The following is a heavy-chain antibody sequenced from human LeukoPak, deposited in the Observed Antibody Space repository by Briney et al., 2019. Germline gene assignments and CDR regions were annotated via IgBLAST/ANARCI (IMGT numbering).Heavy chain of an antibody. CDR1: GGSISSYY. Sequence: PSETLSLTCTVSGGSISSYYWSWIRQPPGKGLEWIGYIYYSGSTNYNPSLKSRVTISVDTSKNQFSLKLRSVTAADTAIYYCARHQPTVGRFDHWGQGALVTVSS. CDR3: ARHQPTVGRFDH. CDR2: IYYSGST. V-gene: IGHV4-59*08. D-gene: IGHD3-16*01. J-gene: IGHJ4*02.